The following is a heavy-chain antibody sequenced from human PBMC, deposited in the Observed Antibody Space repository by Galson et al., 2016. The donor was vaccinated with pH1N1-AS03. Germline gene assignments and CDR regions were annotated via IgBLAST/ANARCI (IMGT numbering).Heavy chain of an antibody. Sequence: SLRLSCAASGFTFDDYAMHWVRQVPGKGLEWVSGISWNSGSTAYVDSVKGRFTISKDNAKNSLYLQMNSLRADDMAFYYCAVSGAPSIAVAGRWLDYWGQGTLVTVSS. CDR3: AVSGAPSIAVAGRWLDY. J-gene: IGHJ4*02. CDR1: GFTFDDYA. CDR2: ISWNSGST. D-gene: IGHD6-19*01. V-gene: IGHV3-9*03.